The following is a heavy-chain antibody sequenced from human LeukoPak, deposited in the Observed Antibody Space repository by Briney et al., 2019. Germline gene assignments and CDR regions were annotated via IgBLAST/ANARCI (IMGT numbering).Heavy chain of an antibody. CDR1: GGSIRTDY. CDR3: ATTGKTWGPFDD. D-gene: IGHD7-27*01. CDR2: IYNSATT. V-gene: IGHV4-59*01. J-gene: IGHJ4*02. Sequence: SETLSLTCTVSGGSIRTDYWNWIRHSPGKVLEWLGYIYNSATTNYNPSFRGRVTISVDTSQNQVSLKLRSVTAADAAVYYCATTGKTWGPFDDWGQGTLVTVSS.